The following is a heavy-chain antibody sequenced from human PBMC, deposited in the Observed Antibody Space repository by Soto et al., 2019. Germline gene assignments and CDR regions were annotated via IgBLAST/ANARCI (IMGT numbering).Heavy chain of an antibody. CDR2: ISSSGDSA. Sequence: PVGSLRLSGAASGFIFSTYAMNWVRQARGKGLEWVSAISSSGDSAYYAESVRGRFTISRDNSINTLYLQMRSLRPEDTAVYYCAHPRGYGVFDAVDIWGQGTMVTVSS. CDR3: AHPRGYGVFDAVDI. CDR1: GFIFSTYA. V-gene: IGHV3-23*01. D-gene: IGHD4-17*01. J-gene: IGHJ3*02.